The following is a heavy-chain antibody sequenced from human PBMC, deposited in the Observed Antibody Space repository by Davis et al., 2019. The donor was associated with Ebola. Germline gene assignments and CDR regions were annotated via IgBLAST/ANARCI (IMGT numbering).Heavy chain of an antibody. CDR1: GGSMSSSRYY. CDR2: IYYSVTS. CDR3: VRASDGDYFFDY. J-gene: IGHJ4*02. V-gene: IGHV4-39*01. D-gene: IGHD4-17*01. Sequence: MPSETPSLTCTVSGGSMSSSRYYWGWIRQPPGRGLEWIGHIYYSVTSYYNSSLRSRVTISMDRSKKQFSLQMTSVTAADTATYFCVRASDGDYFFDYWGQGTLVTISS.